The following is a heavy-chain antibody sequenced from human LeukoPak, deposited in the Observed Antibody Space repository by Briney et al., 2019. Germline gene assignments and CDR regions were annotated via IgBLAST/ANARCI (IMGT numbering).Heavy chain of an antibody. D-gene: IGHD5-12*01. CDR1: VSTFTGYF. Sequence: ASVHISRKASVSTFTGYFTHWVRQAPGQGLEWMGWINPNNGDTKYAQKFQGRVTMTRDTSIGTAYMELRSLTSDDTAVYYCARKGGIYGYFFDYWGQGTLVTDSS. CDR2: INPNNGDT. J-gene: IGHJ4*02. CDR3: ARKGGIYGYFFDY. V-gene: IGHV1-2*02.